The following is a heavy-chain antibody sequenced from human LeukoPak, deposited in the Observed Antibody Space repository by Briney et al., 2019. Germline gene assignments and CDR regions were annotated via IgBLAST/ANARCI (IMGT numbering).Heavy chain of an antibody. CDR2: IYYSGNT. J-gene: IGHJ5*02. V-gene: IGHV4-38-2*02. D-gene: IGHD5-12*01. Sequence: SETLSLTCTVSGYSINSGYYWGWIRQPPGKRLEWIGSIYYSGNTYYNPTLKSRVTISVDTSKNQFSLNLTSVTAADAAVYYCVRDLGYSGFDWAPWGQGTLVTVSS. CDR1: GYSINSGYY. CDR3: VRDLGYSGFDWAP.